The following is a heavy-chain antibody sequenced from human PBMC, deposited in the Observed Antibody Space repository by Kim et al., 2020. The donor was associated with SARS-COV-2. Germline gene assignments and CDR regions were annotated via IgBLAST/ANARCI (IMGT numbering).Heavy chain of an antibody. CDR3: ARGKSGYCSGGSCYWGWFDP. CDR1: GGSFSGYY. D-gene: IGHD2-15*01. J-gene: IGHJ5*02. CDR2: INHSRST. V-gene: IGHV4-34*01. Sequence: SETLSLTCAVYGGSFSGYYWSWIRQPPAKGLEWIGEINHSRSTNYNPSLKSRVTILVDTSKNQCSLKLSSVTAADTAVYYCARGKSGYCSGGSCYWGWFDPWGQGTLVTVSS.